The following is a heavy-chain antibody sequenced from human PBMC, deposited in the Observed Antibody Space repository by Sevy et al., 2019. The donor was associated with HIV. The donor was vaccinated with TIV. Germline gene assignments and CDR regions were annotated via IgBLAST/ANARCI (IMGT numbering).Heavy chain of an antibody. Sequence: GGSLRLSCAASGFTFSSYAMSWVRQAPGKGLEWVSAISGSGGSTYYADSVKGRFTISRDNSKNTLYLQMNSPRAEDTAVYYCAKDHCSGGSCYSDAFDIWGQGTMVTVSS. D-gene: IGHD2-15*01. CDR1: GFTFSSYA. V-gene: IGHV3-23*01. CDR3: AKDHCSGGSCYSDAFDI. J-gene: IGHJ3*02. CDR2: ISGSGGST.